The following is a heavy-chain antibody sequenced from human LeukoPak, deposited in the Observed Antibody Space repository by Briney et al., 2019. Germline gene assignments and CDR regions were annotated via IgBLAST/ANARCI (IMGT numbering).Heavy chain of an antibody. J-gene: IGHJ3*02. Sequence: SGTLSLTCAVSGGSISSSNWWSWVRQPPGKGLEWIGEIYHSGSTNYNPSLKSRVTISVDKSKNQFSLKLSSVTAADTAVYYCATAGIVGATGHDAFDIWGQGTMVTVSS. CDR2: IYHSGST. V-gene: IGHV4-4*02. D-gene: IGHD1-26*01. CDR1: GGSISSSNW. CDR3: ATAGIVGATGHDAFDI.